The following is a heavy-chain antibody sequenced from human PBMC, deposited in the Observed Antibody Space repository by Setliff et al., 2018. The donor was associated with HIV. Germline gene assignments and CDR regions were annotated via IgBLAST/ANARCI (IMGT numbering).Heavy chain of an antibody. V-gene: IGHV1-69*05. CDR3: ARGHSHGYGYSGSYGPFDI. CDR1: GGTFSSYA. D-gene: IGHD1-26*01. J-gene: IGHJ3*02. Sequence: ASVKVSCKASGGTFSSYAINWVRQAPGQGLEWMGGIIPMFGTLNFAQKLQGRVTITTDESKSTAYMELNSLRSEDTAVYYCARGHSHGYGYSGSYGPFDIGCEGTMVTV. CDR2: IIPMFGTL.